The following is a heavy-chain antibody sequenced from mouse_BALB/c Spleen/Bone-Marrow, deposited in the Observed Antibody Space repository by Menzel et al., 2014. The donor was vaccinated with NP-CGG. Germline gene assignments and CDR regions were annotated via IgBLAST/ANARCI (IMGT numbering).Heavy chain of an antibody. J-gene: IGHJ2*01. CDR3: ARMGDYSYYFDY. CDR2: IYPGDGDT. Sequence: QVQLQQSGAELVRPGSSVKISCKASGYAFSSYWMNWVKQRPGQGLEWIGQIYPGDGDTNYNGKFKGKATLTADKSSNTAYIQLSSLTSEDSAVYFCARMGDYSYYFDYWGQGTTLTVSS. D-gene: IGHD1-1*01. V-gene: IGHV1-80*01. CDR1: GYAFSSYW.